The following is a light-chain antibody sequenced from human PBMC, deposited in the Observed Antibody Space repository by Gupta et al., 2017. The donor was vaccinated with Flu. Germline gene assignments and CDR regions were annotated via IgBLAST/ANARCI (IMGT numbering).Light chain of an antibody. CDR2: GAS. J-gene: IGKJ1*01. CDR3: HQYVSSPG. V-gene: IGKV3-20*01. Sequence: EIVLTQSPGTLSLSPGERATLSCRASQTVSSPYLAWYQWKPGQAPRLLIYGASNRAMGIPDRFGGSGAGTDFTLTISRLEQEDFAVYYWHQYVSSPGFGQGTKVEIK. CDR1: QTVSSPY.